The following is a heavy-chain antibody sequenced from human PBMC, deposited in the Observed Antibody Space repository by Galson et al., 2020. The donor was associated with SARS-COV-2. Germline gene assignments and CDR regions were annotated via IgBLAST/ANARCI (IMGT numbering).Heavy chain of an antibody. CDR1: RYTFTSYG. V-gene: IGHV1-18*01. J-gene: IGHJ6*02. CDR3: ARRWELQGDYYGMDV. D-gene: IGHD1-26*01. Sequence: ASVKVSCKASRYTFTSYGISWVRQAPGQGREWMGWISAYNGNTNYAQKLQGRVTMTTDTSTSTAYMELRSLRSDDTAAYYCARRWELQGDYYGMDVWGQGTTVTVSS. CDR2: ISAYNGNT.